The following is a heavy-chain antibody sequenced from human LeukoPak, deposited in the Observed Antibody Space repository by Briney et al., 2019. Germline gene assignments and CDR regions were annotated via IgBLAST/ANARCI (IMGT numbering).Heavy chain of an antibody. CDR3: ARGLRYCSSTSCYRKPLGY. V-gene: IGHV1-69*05. D-gene: IGHD2-2*02. J-gene: IGHJ4*02. CDR2: IIPIFGTA. Sequence: SVKVSCKASGGTFSSYAISWVRQAPGQGLEWMGRIIPIFGTANYAQKFQGRVTITTDESTSTACMELSSLRSEDTAVYYCARGLRYCSSTSCYRKPLGYWGQGTLVTVSS. CDR1: GGTFSSYA.